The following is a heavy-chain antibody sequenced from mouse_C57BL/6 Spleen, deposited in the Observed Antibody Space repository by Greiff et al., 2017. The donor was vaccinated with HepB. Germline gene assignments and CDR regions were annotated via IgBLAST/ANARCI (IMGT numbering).Heavy chain of an antibody. Sequence: EVQVVESGGGLVKPGGSLKLSCAASGFTFSSYAMSWVRQTPEKRLEWVATISDGGSYTYYPDNVKGRFTISRDNAKNNLYLQMSHLKSEDTAMYYCARPYYDFAYWGQGTLVTVSA. V-gene: IGHV5-4*01. D-gene: IGHD2-10*01. CDR1: GFTFSSYA. CDR2: ISDGGSYT. J-gene: IGHJ3*01. CDR3: ARPYYDFAY.